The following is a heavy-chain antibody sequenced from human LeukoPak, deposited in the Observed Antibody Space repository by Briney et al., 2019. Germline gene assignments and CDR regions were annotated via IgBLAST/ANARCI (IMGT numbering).Heavy chain of an antibody. D-gene: IGHD4-23*01. J-gene: IGHJ4*02. CDR1: GYTFTSYY. V-gene: IGHV1-46*01. Sequence: GASVKVSCKASGYTFTSYYMHWVRQAPGQGLEWMGIINPSGGSTSYAQKFQGRVAMTTDTSTSTLYIEMSSLRSEDTPVYYCARAGANSDLDYSGQGTLVTASS. CDR3: ARAGANSDLDY. CDR2: INPSGGST.